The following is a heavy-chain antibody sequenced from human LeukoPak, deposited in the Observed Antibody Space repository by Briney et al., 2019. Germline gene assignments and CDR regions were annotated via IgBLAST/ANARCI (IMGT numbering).Heavy chain of an antibody. V-gene: IGHV3-7*03. CDR1: GFIFSNYA. J-gene: IGHJ6*04. CDR3: ARDFGLRCSGGTCYSVYYYGMDV. CDR2: IKQGGSEK. Sequence: GGSLRLSCSASGFIFSNYAMYWVRQAPGKGLEWVANIKQGGSEKYYVDSVKGRFTISRDNAKNSLYLQMNCLRAEDTAVYYCARDFGLRCSGGTCYSVYYYGMDVWGKGTTVTVSS. D-gene: IGHD2-15*01.